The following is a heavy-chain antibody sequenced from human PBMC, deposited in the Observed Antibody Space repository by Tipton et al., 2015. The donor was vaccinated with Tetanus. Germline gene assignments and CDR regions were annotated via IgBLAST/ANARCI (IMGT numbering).Heavy chain of an antibody. J-gene: IGHJ5*02. Sequence: GLVKPSGTLSLTCDVSGGPVSSSNWWSWVRQAPGKGLEWIGEIYYSGTTNYNPSLKSRVTISTDKSKNQVSLRLNSVTAADTAVYYCARDQGGGRVVRLNWFDPWGQGTLVTVSS. V-gene: IGHV4-4*02. CDR3: ARDQGGGRVVRLNWFDP. CDR2: IYYSGTT. D-gene: IGHD6-6*01. CDR1: GGPVSSSNW.